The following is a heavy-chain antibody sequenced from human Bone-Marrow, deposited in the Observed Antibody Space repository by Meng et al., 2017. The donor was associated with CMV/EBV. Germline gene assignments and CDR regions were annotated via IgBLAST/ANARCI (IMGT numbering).Heavy chain of an antibody. CDR3: ARDLNYSSSWSDAFDI. CDR1: GFTFSSYT. V-gene: IGHV3-21*01. CDR2: ISSSGSYI. Sequence: GGSLRLSCAGSGFTFSSYTMNWVRQAPGKGLEWVSSISSSGSYIFYADSVKGRFTISRDNAKNSLYLQMNSLRAEDTAVYYCARDLNYSSSWSDAFDIWGQGTMVTVSS. J-gene: IGHJ3*02. D-gene: IGHD6-13*01.